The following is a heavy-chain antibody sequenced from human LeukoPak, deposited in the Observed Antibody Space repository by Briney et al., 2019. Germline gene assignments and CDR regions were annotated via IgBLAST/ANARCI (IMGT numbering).Heavy chain of an antibody. D-gene: IGHD2/OR15-2a*01. CDR1: GFTFSSHA. CDR2: FGGLGGST. J-gene: IGHJ4*02. V-gene: IGHV3-23*01. CDR3: AIAPGVVAFHYLDF. Sequence: GGSLRLSCEASGFTFSSHAMAWVRQAPGKGLEGVSAFGGLGGSTYYADSVKGRFTISRDNSKNTVYLEMNSLTAEDTALYYCAIAPGVVAFHYLDFWGEGSLVTVSS.